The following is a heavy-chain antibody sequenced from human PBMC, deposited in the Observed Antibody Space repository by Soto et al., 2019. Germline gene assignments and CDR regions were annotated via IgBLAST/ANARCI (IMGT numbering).Heavy chain of an antibody. CDR1: GGSFSGYY. D-gene: IGHD6-19*01. CDR3: ARSREQWLVDASDI. CDR2: VNPTGST. J-gene: IGHJ3*02. V-gene: IGHV4-34*01. Sequence: SETLSLTCAVYGGSFSGYYWSWIRQSPGKGLEWIGEVNPTGSTKYNPSLKSRVTISVDTSKNQFSLNLNSVTAADTALYYCARSREQWLVDASDIWGQGTMVTVSS.